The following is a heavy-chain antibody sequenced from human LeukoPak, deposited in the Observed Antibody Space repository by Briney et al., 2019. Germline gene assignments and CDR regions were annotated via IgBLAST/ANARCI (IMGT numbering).Heavy chain of an antibody. J-gene: IGHJ4*02. CDR2: IYTSGST. Sequence: TSQTLSLTCTVSGGSISSGSYYWSWIRQPAGKGLEWIGRIYTSGSTNYNPSLKSRVTISVDTSKNQFSLKLSSVTAADTAVYYCARDLYYDSSGCYFDYWGQGTLVTVSS. V-gene: IGHV4-61*02. CDR1: GGSISSGSYY. D-gene: IGHD3-22*01. CDR3: ARDLYYDSSGCYFDY.